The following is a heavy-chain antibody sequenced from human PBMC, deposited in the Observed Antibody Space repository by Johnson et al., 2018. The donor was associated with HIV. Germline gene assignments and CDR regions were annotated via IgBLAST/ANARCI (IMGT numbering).Heavy chain of an antibody. CDR2: IHSDGSST. CDR1: GFTFSSYW. CDR3: ARVSSYDEEFGAVEI. Sequence: VQLVESGGGLVQPGGSLRLYCAASGFTFSSYWMHWVRQSPGKGLVWFSRIHSDGSSTSYADSVKGRFTISRDNAKNTRYLQMNSLRAEDTVGDDCARVSSYDEEFGAVEIWGQGTKVTVSS. V-gene: IGHV3-74*02. D-gene: IGHD5-18*01. J-gene: IGHJ3*02.